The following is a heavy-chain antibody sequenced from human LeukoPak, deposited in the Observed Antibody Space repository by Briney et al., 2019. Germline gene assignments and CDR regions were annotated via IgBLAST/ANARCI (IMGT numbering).Heavy chain of an antibody. CDR3: ARRMAYYYGSGPFDY. CDR1: GGSISSYY. CDR2: IYYSGST. Sequence: SETLSLTCTVSGGSISSYYWSWIRQPPGKGLEWIGYIYYSGSTNYNPSLKSRVTISVDTSKNQFSLKLSSVTAADTAVYYCARRMAYYYGSGPFDYWGQGTLVTVSS. D-gene: IGHD3-10*01. J-gene: IGHJ4*02. V-gene: IGHV4-59*08.